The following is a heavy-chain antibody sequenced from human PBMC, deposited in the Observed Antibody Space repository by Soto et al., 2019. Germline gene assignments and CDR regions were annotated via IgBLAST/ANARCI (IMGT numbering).Heavy chain of an antibody. CDR3: AKESWDIAARRVGANNWFDP. Sequence: GGSLRLSCAASGFTFSSYAMSWVRQAPGKGLEWVSAISGSGGSTYYADSVKGRFTISRDNSKNTLYLQMNSLRAEDTAVYYCAKESWDIAARRVGANNWFDPWGQGTLVTVSS. CDR1: GFTFSSYA. J-gene: IGHJ5*02. V-gene: IGHV3-23*01. D-gene: IGHD6-6*01. CDR2: ISGSGGST.